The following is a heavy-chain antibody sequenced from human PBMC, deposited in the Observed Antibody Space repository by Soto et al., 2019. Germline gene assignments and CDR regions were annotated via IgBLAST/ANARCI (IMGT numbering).Heavy chain of an antibody. D-gene: IGHD5-18*01. CDR3: ESNSLTREFDY. Sequence: DSLTISCKGSGYSFTSYWIGWVRQMPGKGLEWMGIIYPGDSDTRYSPSFQGQVTISADKSISTAYLQGSSLKAPDTAMDYWESNSLTREFDYQGQGSRVTVSA. V-gene: IGHV5-51*01. CDR2: IYPGDSDT. CDR1: GYSFTSYW. J-gene: IGHJ4*02.